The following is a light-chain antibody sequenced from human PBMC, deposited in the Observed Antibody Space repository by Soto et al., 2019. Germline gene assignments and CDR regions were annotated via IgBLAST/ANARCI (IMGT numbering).Light chain of an antibody. V-gene: IGKV1-5*01. CDR1: QSISSW. Sequence: DIRMTQSPSTLSASVGDRVTISCRASQSISSWLAWYQQKPGKAPNLLIYDASSLQSGVPSRFSGIGSGTEFTLTISSLQPDDFATYYCQQYSSHWTFGQGTKVDIK. CDR3: QQYSSHWT. J-gene: IGKJ1*01. CDR2: DAS.